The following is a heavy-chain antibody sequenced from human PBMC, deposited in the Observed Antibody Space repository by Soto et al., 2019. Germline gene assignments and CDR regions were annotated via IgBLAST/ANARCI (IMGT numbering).Heavy chain of an antibody. CDR3: ARDVESGSSQYYYYYYGMDV. D-gene: IGHD1-26*01. V-gene: IGHV3-30-3*01. J-gene: IGHJ6*02. Sequence: GSLRLSCAASGFTFSSYAMHWVRQAPGKGLEWVAVISYDGSNKYYADSVKGRFTISRDNSKNTLYLQMNSLRAEDTAVYYCARDVESGSSQYYYYYYGMDVWGQGTTVTVSS. CDR1: GFTFSSYA. CDR2: ISYDGSNK.